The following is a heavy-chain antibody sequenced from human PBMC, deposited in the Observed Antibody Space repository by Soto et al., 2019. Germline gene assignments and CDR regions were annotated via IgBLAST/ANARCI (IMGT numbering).Heavy chain of an antibody. V-gene: IGHV3-48*02. J-gene: IGHJ4*02. Sequence: EVQLVESGGGLVQPGGSLRLSCAASGFIFSPYSMNWVRQAPGKGLEWVAFISGSGSTIYYADSVKGRFTISRDNAKNSLYLQMNSLRDEDTGVYYCARVRGHSYGYADYWGQGTLVTVSS. CDR1: GFIFSPYS. D-gene: IGHD5-18*01. CDR3: ARVRGHSYGYADY. CDR2: ISGSGSTI.